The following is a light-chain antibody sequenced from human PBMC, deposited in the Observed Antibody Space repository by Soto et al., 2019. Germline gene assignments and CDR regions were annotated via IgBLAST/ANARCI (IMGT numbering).Light chain of an antibody. V-gene: IGKV4-1*01. CDR3: QQYYSTPQT. J-gene: IGKJ1*01. CDR2: WAS. CDR1: QSFLYNSNSKNY. Sequence: DIVMTQSPDSLAVSLGERATINCKSSQSFLYNSNSKNYFAWYQQKPGQPPKLLIYWASTRESGVPDRFNGSGSGTDFTLTISGLQAEDVAVYYCQQYYSTPQTFGQGTKVDI.